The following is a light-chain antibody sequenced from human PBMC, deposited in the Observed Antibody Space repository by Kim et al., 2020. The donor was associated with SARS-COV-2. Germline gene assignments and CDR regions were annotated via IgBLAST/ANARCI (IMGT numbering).Light chain of an antibody. CDR3: QSADASGTYPV. Sequence: PGQTARITCSGDALPKQYAYWYQQKPGQAPVLVIYKDSERPSGIPERFSGSSSGTTVTLTISGVQAEDEADYYCQSADASGTYPVFGGGTQLTVL. CDR1: ALPKQY. CDR2: KDS. V-gene: IGLV3-25*03. J-gene: IGLJ2*01.